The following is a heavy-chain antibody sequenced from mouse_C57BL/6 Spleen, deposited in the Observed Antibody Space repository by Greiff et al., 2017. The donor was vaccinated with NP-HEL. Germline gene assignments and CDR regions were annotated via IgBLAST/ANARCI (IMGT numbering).Heavy chain of an antibody. V-gene: IGHV1-72*01. Sequence: QVQLQQPGAELVKPGASVKLSCKASGYTFTSYWMHWVKQRPGRGLEWIGRIDPNRGGTKYNEKFKSKATLTVDKPSSKAYMQLSSLTSEDSAVYYCERYGGPIYDGYRGYFDYWGQGTTLTVAS. CDR3: ERYGGPIYDGYRGYFDY. CDR2: IDPNRGGT. J-gene: IGHJ2*01. CDR1: GYTFTSYW. D-gene: IGHD2-3*01.